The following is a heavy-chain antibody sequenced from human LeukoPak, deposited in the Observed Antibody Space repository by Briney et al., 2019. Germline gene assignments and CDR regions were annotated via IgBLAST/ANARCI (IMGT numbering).Heavy chain of an antibody. J-gene: IGHJ2*01. CDR3: ARVGLRDWYFDL. V-gene: IGHV3-21*01. CDR2: ISSSSSYI. Sequence: GGSLRLSCAASGFTFSSYSMNWVRQAPGKGLEWVSSISSSSSYIYYADSVKGRFTISRGNAKNSLYLQMNSLRAEDTAVYYCARVGLRDWYFDLWGRGTLATVSS. CDR1: GFTFSSYS.